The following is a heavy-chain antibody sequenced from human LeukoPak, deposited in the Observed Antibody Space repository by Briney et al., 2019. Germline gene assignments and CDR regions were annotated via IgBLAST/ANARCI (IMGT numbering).Heavy chain of an antibody. J-gene: IGHJ4*02. CDR2: INPNSGGT. CDR1: GYTFTGYY. D-gene: IGHD3-3*01. V-gene: IGHV1-2*04. Sequence: ASVKVSCEASGYTFTGYYMHWVRQAPGQGLEWMGWINPNSGGTNYAQKFQGWVTMTRDTSISTAYMELSRLRSDDTAVYYCARGAATYYDFWSGYPLSSDYWGQGTLVTVSS. CDR3: ARGAATYYDFWSGYPLSSDY.